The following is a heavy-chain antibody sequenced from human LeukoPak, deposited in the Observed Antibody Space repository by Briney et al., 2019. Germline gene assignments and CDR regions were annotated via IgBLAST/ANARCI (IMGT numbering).Heavy chain of an antibody. CDR1: GFTVSSNY. CDR3: ARDILSQGPDAFDI. J-gene: IGHJ3*02. CDR2: IYSGGST. Sequence: GGSLRLSCAASGFTVSSNYMSWVRQSPGKGLEWVSVIYSGGSTYYADSVKGRFTISRDNSKNTLYLQMNSLRAEDTAVYYCARDILSQGPDAFDIWGQGTMVTVSS. D-gene: IGHD2/OR15-2a*01. V-gene: IGHV3-53*01.